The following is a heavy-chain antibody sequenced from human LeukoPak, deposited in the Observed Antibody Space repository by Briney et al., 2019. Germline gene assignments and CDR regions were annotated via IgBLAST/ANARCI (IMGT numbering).Heavy chain of an antibody. D-gene: IGHD2/OR15-2a*01. Sequence: SQTLSLTCAVSGGSVSSDDYSWGWIRQPPGKGLEWIGYIFHSASTYHNLSLRSRVTISLDRSKNQFSLKMSSVTAADTAVYYCARDRVFYRVPDYWGQGTLVTVSS. CDR1: GGSVSSDDYS. CDR3: ARDRVFYRVPDY. J-gene: IGHJ4*02. V-gene: IGHV4-30-2*01. CDR2: IFHSAST.